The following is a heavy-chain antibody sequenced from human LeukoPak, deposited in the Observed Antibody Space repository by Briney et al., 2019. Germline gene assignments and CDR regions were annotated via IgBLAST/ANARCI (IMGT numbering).Heavy chain of an antibody. D-gene: IGHD6-19*01. CDR3: ARGVRSSGWPYFDY. CDR1: GGSISSYY. V-gene: IGHV4-59*01. Sequence: PFETLCLACTISGGSISSYYWSWIRQPPGKGLEWIGYIHYSESINYNPSLKSRVTILLDTSKNQFSLMLNSMTAADAAVYYCARGVRSSGWPYFDYWGQEAVDTVSS. J-gene: IGHJ4*02. CDR2: IHYSESI.